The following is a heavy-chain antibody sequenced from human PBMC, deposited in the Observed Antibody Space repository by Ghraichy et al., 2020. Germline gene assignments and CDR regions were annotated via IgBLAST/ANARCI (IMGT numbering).Heavy chain of an antibody. J-gene: IGHJ5*01. CDR1: GGSISTYY. Sequence: TLSLTCTVSGGSISTYYWNWIRQPPGKGLEWIGYIYYSGSTNYNPSLKSRVTISVDTSKNQFSLKLSSVTAADTAVYYCARHVNWFDSWGQGTLVTVSS. V-gene: IGHV4-59*08. CDR3: ARHVNWFDS. CDR2: IYYSGST.